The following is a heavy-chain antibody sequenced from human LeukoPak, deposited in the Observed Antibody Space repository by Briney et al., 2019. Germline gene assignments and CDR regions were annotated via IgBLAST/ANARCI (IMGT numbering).Heavy chain of an antibody. V-gene: IGHV4-38-2*02. CDR1: GYPIRSAYS. D-gene: IGHD1-1*01. Sequence: SETLSLTCSVAGYPIRSAYSWGWIRQPPGKGLDWIGNIYRSGSTYYRSSLRSRLTISVDTSKSQFSLKLTSVTAADTAVYYCARQYAHWNPFAGWGQGTLVTVSS. CDR3: ARQYAHWNPFAG. J-gene: IGHJ4*02. CDR2: IYRSGST.